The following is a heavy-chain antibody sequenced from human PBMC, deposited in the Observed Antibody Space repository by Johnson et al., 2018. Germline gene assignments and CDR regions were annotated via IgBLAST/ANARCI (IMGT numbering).Heavy chain of an antibody. V-gene: IGHV3-15*07. CDR2: IKIKTDGGTT. J-gene: IGHJ6*03. CDR3: TTADYYYMDV. Sequence: VQLVQSGGGLVKPGGSLRLSCVASGFTFSNAWMNWVRQAPGKGLEWVGRIKIKTDGGTTDYPAPVKGRFTISRDDSTNTLYLQMNSLKTEDTAVYYCTTADYYYMDVWGKGTTVTVSS. CDR1: GFTFSNAW.